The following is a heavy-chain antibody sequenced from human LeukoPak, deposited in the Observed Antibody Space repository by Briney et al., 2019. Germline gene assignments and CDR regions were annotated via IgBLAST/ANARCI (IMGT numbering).Heavy chain of an antibody. D-gene: IGHD3-10*01. CDR3: ARPIDNGSGSYYFPY. J-gene: IGHJ4*02. V-gene: IGHV3-30-3*01. CDR1: GFSFHYYA. CDR2: IPYDGTNE. Sequence: GGSLRLSCAASGFSFHYYAMHWVRQAPGKGLEWVAVIPYDGTNEYYADSVKGRLTISRDNSKNTLYMQMNSLRPEDTAVYYCARPIDNGSGSYYFPYWGQGTLVTVSS.